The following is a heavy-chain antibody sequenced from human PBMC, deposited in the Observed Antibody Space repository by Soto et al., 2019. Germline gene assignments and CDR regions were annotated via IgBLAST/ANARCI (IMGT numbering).Heavy chain of an antibody. CDR3: ARGFRTIHYYGSGSQGYYFDY. CDR2: MNPNSGNT. Sequence: ASVKVSCKASGYTFTSYDINWVRQATGQGLEWMGWMNPNSGNTGYAQKFQGRVTMTRNTSISTAYMELSSLRSEDTAVYYCARGFRTIHYYGSGSQGYYFDYWGQGTLVTVSS. D-gene: IGHD3-10*01. V-gene: IGHV1-8*01. CDR1: GYTFTSYD. J-gene: IGHJ4*02.